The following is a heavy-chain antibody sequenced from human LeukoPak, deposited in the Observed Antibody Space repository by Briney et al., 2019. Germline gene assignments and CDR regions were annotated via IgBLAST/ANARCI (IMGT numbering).Heavy chain of an antibody. D-gene: IGHD3-22*01. Sequence: PGGSLRLSCVASGSSLSSFAMHWVRQAPGKGLEWVTILSSDGSTQNHAESVRGRFTVSRDDSKQTVYLQMNSLRREDTAIYYCARGAPRVVAFDHWGQGALVTVSS. CDR3: ARGAPRVVAFDH. CDR1: GSSLSSFA. CDR2: LSSDGSTQ. J-gene: IGHJ4*02. V-gene: IGHV3-30*04.